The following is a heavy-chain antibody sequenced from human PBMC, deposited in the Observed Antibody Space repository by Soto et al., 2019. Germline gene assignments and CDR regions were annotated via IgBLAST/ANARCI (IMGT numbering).Heavy chain of an antibody. J-gene: IGHJ4*02. CDR1: GFTFSSYA. CDR2: ISGSGGST. V-gene: IGHV3-23*01. CDR3: AKDRIGGSDRFFDY. D-gene: IGHD1-26*01. Sequence: WGSLRLSCAASGFTFSSYAMSWVRQAPGKGLEWVSAISGSGGSTYYADSVKGRFTISRDNSKNTLYLQMNSLRAEDTAVYYCAKDRIGGSDRFFDYWGQGTLVTVSS.